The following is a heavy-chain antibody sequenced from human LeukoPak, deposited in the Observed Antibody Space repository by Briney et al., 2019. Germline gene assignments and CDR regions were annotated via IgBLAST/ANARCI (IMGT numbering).Heavy chain of an antibody. J-gene: IGHJ4*02. CDR1: GFTFRNHA. Sequence: GGSLRLSCAASGFTFRNHAMNWVRQAPGKGLEWVSVISGSGETTYYADSVKGRFTISRDNSQNTLYLQMSSLRGEDKALYYCAKDRGMVGASVRAFDYWGQGTLVTVSS. CDR2: ISGSGETT. D-gene: IGHD1-26*01. V-gene: IGHV3-23*01. CDR3: AKDRGMVGASVRAFDY.